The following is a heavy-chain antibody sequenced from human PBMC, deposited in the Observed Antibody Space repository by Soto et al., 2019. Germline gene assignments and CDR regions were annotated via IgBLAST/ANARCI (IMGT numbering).Heavy chain of an antibody. CDR1: GVTFSSYA. Sequence: GASVKVSCKASGVTFSSYAISWVRQAPGQGLEWMGGIIPIFGTANYAQKFQGRVTITADESTSTAYMELSSLRSEDTAVYYCAVERNYYGMDVWGQGTTVTVSS. V-gene: IGHV1-69*13. CDR2: IIPIFGTA. J-gene: IGHJ6*02. D-gene: IGHD6-25*01. CDR3: AVERNYYGMDV.